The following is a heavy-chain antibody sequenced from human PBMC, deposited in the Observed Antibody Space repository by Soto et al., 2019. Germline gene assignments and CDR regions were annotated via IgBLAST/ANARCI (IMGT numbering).Heavy chain of an antibody. J-gene: IGHJ4*02. D-gene: IGHD1-26*01. CDR3: ANSGSYPKYFDY. Sequence: EVPLVESGGGLVQPGRSLRLSCAASGFTFDDYAMHWVRQAPGKGLEWVSGISWNSGTIGYADSVKGRFTISRDNAKNSLYLQMNSLRAEDTALYYCANSGSYPKYFDYWGQGTLVTVSS. CDR1: GFTFDDYA. V-gene: IGHV3-9*01. CDR2: ISWNSGTI.